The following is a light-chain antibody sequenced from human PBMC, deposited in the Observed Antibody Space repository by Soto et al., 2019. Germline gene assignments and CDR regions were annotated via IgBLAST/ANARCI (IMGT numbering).Light chain of an antibody. V-gene: IGLV2-14*03. CDR3: SSYTSSSTYV. J-gene: IGLJ1*01. CDR1: SSDVGDYNY. Sequence: QSALTQHASVSGSPGQSITISCTGTSSDVGDYNYVSWYQQHPGKAPKLMIYDVTNRPSGVSNRFSGSKSGNTASLTISGLQSEDEADYYCSSYTSSSTYVFGTGTKVTVL. CDR2: DVT.